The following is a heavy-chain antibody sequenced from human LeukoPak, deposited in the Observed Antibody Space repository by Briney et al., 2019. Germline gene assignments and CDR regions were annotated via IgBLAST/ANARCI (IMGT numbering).Heavy chain of an antibody. CDR3: ARIQRGYSRDAGDY. J-gene: IGHJ4*02. V-gene: IGHV1-2*02. CDR1: GYTFTSYD. D-gene: IGHD5-18*01. CDR2: INPNSGGT. Sequence: ASVKVSCKASGYTFTSYDINWVRQAPGQGLEWMGWINPNSGGTNYAQKFQGRVTMTRDTSISTAYMELSRLRSDDTAVYYCARIQRGYSRDAGDYWGQGTLVTVSS.